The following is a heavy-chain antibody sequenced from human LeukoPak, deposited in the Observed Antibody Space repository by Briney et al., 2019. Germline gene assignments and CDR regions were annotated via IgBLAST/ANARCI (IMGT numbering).Heavy chain of an antibody. J-gene: IGHJ5*02. CDR1: GYTFTSYG. D-gene: IGHD3-22*01. Sequence: GASVKVSCKASGYTFTSYGISWVRQAPGQGLEWMGWISAYNGNTNYAQKLQGRVTMTTDTSTSTAYMELRSLRSDDTAVYYCARDGVTYHYDSSGYSWFDPWGQGTLVTVSS. CDR3: ARDGVTYHYDSSGYSWFDP. V-gene: IGHV1-18*01. CDR2: ISAYNGNT.